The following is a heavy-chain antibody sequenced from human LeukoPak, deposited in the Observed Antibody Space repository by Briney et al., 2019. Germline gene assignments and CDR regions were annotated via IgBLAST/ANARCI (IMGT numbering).Heavy chain of an antibody. J-gene: IGHJ4*02. Sequence: PGRSLRLSCAASGFTFSSYAMHWVRQAPRRGLEWVAVISYDGSNKYHADSVKGRFSISRDNSKNTLYMQMNSLRAEDTAVYYCARDRVGDYWGQGTLVTVSS. CDR2: ISYDGSNK. CDR1: GFTFSSYA. D-gene: IGHD1-26*01. CDR3: ARDRVGDY. V-gene: IGHV3-30-3*01.